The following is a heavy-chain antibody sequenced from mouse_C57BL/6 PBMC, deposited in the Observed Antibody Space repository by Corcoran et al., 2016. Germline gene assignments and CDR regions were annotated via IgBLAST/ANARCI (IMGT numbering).Heavy chain of an antibody. CDR2: IYPGSGST. Sequence: QVQLQQPGAELVKPGASVKMSCKASRYTFTSYWITWVKQRPGQGLEWIGDIYPGSGSTNYNEKFTSKATLTVDTSSSTAYMQLSSLTTEDSAVNYCARGNDDGEYYYAMDYWGQGTSVTVSS. J-gene: IGHJ4*01. D-gene: IGHD2-12*01. CDR3: ARGNDDGEYYYAMDY. V-gene: IGHV1-55*01. CDR1: RYTFTSYW.